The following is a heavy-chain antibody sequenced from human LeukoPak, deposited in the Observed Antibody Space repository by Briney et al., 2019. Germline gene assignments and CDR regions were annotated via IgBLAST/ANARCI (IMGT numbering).Heavy chain of an antibody. D-gene: IGHD3-16*02. CDR3: ARDHHYDYVWGSYRFDP. V-gene: IGHV4-34*01. J-gene: IGHJ5*02. CDR1: GRSFSDYS. CDR2: INHSGST. Sequence: SETLSLTCAVYGRSFSDYSWSWIRQPPGKGLEWIGEINHSGSTNYNPSLKSRVTISLDTSKNQFSLRLSSVTAADTAVYYCARDHHYDYVWGSYRFDPWGQGTLATVSS.